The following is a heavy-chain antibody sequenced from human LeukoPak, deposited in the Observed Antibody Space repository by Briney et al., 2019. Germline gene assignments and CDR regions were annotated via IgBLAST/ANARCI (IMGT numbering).Heavy chain of an antibody. D-gene: IGHD6-19*01. CDR2: IYYSGST. Sequence: SETPSLTRTVSGGSIRRYYWGWIREPPGEGLEWIGYIYYSGSTNYNPSLKSRVTISVDTSKNQFSLKLSSVTAADTAVYYCATISSGWYHFDYWGQGTLVTVSS. V-gene: IGHV4-59*01. CDR3: ATISSGWYHFDY. CDR1: GGSIRRYY. J-gene: IGHJ4*02.